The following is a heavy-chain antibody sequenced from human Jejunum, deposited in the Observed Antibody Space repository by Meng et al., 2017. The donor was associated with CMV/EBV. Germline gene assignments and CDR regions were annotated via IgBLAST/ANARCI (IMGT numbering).Heavy chain of an antibody. Sequence: QVQRVGSGGDFVKPGGSLRLSCAASGFTFSDHYMNWIRQAPGKGLEWLSYISGSSHDTNYADSVKGRFTISRDNAKNSLYLQINSLRVEDTAIYYCVRTAREAADWGQGTLVTVSS. CDR3: VRTAREAAD. CDR2: ISGSSHDT. J-gene: IGHJ4*02. CDR1: GFTFSDHY. D-gene: IGHD2-15*01. V-gene: IGHV3-11*05.